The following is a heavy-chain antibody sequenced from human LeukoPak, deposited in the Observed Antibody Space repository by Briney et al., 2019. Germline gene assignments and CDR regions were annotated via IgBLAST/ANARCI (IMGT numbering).Heavy chain of an antibody. J-gene: IGHJ4*02. CDR3: ARADLRCSSTSCYYFDY. Sequence: ASVKVSCKASGYTFTSYYMHWVRQAPGQGLEWMGIINPSGGSTSYAQKFQGRVTMTRDTSTSTVYMELSSLRSEDTAVYYCARADLRCSSTSCYYFDYWGQGTLVTVSS. CDR1: GYTFTSYY. V-gene: IGHV1-46*01. CDR2: INPSGGST. D-gene: IGHD2-2*01.